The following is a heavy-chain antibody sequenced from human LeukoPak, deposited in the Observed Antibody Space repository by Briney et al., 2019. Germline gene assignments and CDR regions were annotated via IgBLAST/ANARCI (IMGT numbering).Heavy chain of an antibody. CDR1: GFTFSTYS. CDR2: MSDDSNYI. Sequence: GGSLRLSCAASGFTFSTYSGNWIRQAPGKGREWVSSMSDDSNYIFYADSVKGRFTISRDNAKNSLYLQMNSLTAEDSAVYYCASRRGSNRPFDYWGQGTLVTVSS. J-gene: IGHJ4*02. V-gene: IGHV3-21*01. D-gene: IGHD1-26*01. CDR3: ASRRGSNRPFDY.